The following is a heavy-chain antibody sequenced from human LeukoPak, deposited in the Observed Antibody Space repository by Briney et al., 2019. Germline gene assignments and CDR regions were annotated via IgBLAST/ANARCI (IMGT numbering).Heavy chain of an antibody. CDR3: AKWRDYDVLTGYYVSDY. V-gene: IGHV3-23*01. CDR1: GFTFSNYA. J-gene: IGHJ4*02. D-gene: IGHD3-9*01. Sequence: GGSLRLSCAASGFTFSNYAMSWVRQAPGKGLEWVSAITGSGGNTYYADSVKGRFTISRDNSKNTVFLQMNSLRAEDTAVYYCAKWRDYDVLTGYYVSDYWGQGTLVTVSS. CDR2: ITGSGGNT.